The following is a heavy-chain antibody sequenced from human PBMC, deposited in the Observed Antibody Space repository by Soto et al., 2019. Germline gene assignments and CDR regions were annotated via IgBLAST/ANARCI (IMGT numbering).Heavy chain of an antibody. CDR2: LSSRSSTI. CDR1: RFTFSSYS. J-gene: IGHJ4*02. V-gene: IGHV3-48*02. CDR3: ARSDYASYFDS. D-gene: IGHD4-17*01. Sequence: EVQLVESGGGLVQRGGSLRLSCAASRFTFSSYSMNWVRQAPGKGLEWVSYLSSRSSTIYYADSVEGRFTISRDNAKNSLCLQMNCLRDEDTAVYYCARSDYASYFDSWGQGTLVTVSS.